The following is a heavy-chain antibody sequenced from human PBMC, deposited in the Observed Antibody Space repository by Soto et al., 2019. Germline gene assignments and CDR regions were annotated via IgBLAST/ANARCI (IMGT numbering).Heavy chain of an antibody. CDR3: ARLPGPLVAVLYLYPGDGREPVSDADV. CDR1: GFTFSSYP. V-gene: IGHV3-30-3*01. D-gene: IGHD6-19*01. J-gene: IGHJ6*01. CDR2: ISFDGSKK. Sequence: QMQLVESGGGVVQPGRSLRLSCAASGFTFSSYPMHWVRQAPGKGLEWVAVISFDGSKKYYADSVKGRFFISKDNSKKVLSLQMNSLRGEDSVVYYCARLPGPLVAVLYLYPGDGREPVSDADVWGQGTAVTVSS.